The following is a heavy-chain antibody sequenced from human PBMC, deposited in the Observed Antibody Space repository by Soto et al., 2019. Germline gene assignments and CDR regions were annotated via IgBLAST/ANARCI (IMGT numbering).Heavy chain of an antibody. Sequence: SETLSRTCDVSNYSIKSGYYWGWIRHSPWKRPEWIGSIYHTGITYYKSSLKSRVTISVDTSKNQFSLRLESVTAADTAVYYCAREGDPVVTTSAWGFEVWGQGNLVTVSS. V-gene: IGHV4-38-2*02. J-gene: IGHJ5*02. D-gene: IGHD1-1*01. CDR1: NYSIKSGYY. CDR2: IYHTGIT. CDR3: AREGDPVVTTSAWGFEV.